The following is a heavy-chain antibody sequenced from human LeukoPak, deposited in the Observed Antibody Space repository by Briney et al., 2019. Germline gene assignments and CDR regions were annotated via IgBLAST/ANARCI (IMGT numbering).Heavy chain of an antibody. CDR1: GCTFSSYA. J-gene: IGHJ4*02. CDR2: IIPILGIA. D-gene: IGHD3-22*01. Sequence: GASVKVSCKASGCTFSSYAISWVRQAPGQGLEWMGWIIPILGIANYAQKFQGRVTITADKSTSTAYMGLSSLRSEDTAVYYCARDYYDSSGPPSNYWGQGTLVTVSS. CDR3: ARDYYDSSGPPSNY. V-gene: IGHV1-69*04.